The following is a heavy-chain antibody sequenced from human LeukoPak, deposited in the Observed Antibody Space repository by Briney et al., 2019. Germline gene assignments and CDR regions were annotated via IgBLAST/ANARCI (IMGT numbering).Heavy chain of an antibody. CDR1: GGSISSYY. Sequence: PSGTPSLTCTVSGGSISSYYWSWIRQPPGKGLEWIGYIYYSGSTNYNPSLKSRVTISVDTSKNQFSLKLSSVTAADTAVYYCAMSDTAMGNFDYWGQGTLVTVSS. V-gene: IGHV4-59*01. J-gene: IGHJ4*02. CDR2: IYYSGST. CDR3: AMSDTAMGNFDY. D-gene: IGHD5-18*01.